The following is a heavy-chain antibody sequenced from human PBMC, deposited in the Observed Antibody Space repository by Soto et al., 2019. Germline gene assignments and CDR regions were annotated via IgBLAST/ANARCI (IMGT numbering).Heavy chain of an antibody. V-gene: IGHV5-10-1*01. Sequence: XESLKVSWQCSGYSFTSYWISLVLQMPGKGLEWMGRIDPSDSYTNYSPSFQGHVTISADKSISTAYLQWSSLKASDTAMYYCARPHCSSNSCYSYGMDVWGQGTTVTVSS. CDR3: ARPHCSSNSCYSYGMDV. D-gene: IGHD2-2*02. CDR2: IDPSDSYT. J-gene: IGHJ6*02. CDR1: GYSFTSYW.